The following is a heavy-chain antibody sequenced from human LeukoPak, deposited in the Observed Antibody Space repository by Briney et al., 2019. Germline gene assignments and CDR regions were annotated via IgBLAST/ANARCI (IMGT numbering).Heavy chain of an antibody. Sequence: SQTLSLTCAITGDSVSSNSAAWNWIKQSPSRGLEWLGRTYYRSKWYNDYAVSVKSRITINPDTSKNQFSLQLNSVTPEDTALYYCAKYSSNTLLRPFDYWGQGTLFTVSS. CDR1: GDSVSSNSAA. J-gene: IGHJ4*02. CDR2: TYYRSKWYN. D-gene: IGHD3-3*01. V-gene: IGHV6-1*01. CDR3: AKYSSNTLLRPFDY.